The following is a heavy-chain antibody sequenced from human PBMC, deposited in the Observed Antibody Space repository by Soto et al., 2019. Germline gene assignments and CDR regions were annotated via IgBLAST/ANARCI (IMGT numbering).Heavy chain of an antibody. V-gene: IGHV3-53*04. CDR2: IYSGGAT. CDR1: GFSVSTSH. D-gene: IGHD3-10*01. Sequence: GGSLRLSCAAAGFSVSTSHISWVRQAPGKGLEWVSVIYSGGATHYAVSVKGRLIISTHKSQNTVFLQMKSLRTEDTATYYCVRGRYGSEIHWGQGTKVTV. CDR3: VRGRYGSEIH. J-gene: IGHJ4*02.